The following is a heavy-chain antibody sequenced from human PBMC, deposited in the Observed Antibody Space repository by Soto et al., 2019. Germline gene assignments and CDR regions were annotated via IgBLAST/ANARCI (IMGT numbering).Heavy chain of an antibody. D-gene: IGHD3-10*01. V-gene: IGHV1-18*01. CDR3: ARDQESITDRILQY. Sequence: ASVKVSCKASGDTFASFGFSWVRQAPGQGLEWLGWISAYNGNTHYAQKVRDRVTLTTDTSTNTAYMELRSLTSDDTGVYYCARDQESITDRILQYWGQGTRVTVSS. CDR1: GDTFASFG. J-gene: IGHJ4*02. CDR2: ISAYNGNT.